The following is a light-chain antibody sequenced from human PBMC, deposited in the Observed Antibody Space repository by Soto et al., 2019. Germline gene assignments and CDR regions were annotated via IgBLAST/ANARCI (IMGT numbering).Light chain of an antibody. CDR3: HQYNSYSRLT. V-gene: IGKV1-5*03. J-gene: IGKJ4*01. CDR2: KAS. CDR1: QSISSW. Sequence: DIQMTQSPATLSASVGDRVTITCRASQSISSWLAWYQQKPGKAPKLLIYKASSLESGVPSRFSGSVSGTEFTIPTSSLQPDDFATYYCHQYNSYSRLTFGGGTKVDI.